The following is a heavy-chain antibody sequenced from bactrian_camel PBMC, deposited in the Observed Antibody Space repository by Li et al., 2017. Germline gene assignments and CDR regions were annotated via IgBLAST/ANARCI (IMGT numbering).Heavy chain of an antibody. Sequence: HVQLVESGGGLVQAGGSLRLSCTVNGLTFDDYAMGWFRQAPGKEREGVSYISWSGRSTYYADSVKGRFTISQDNAKNTLYLEMNNLKAEDTAMYYCAADSVPCGSWSFAYWGQGTQVTVS. CDR1: GLTFDDYA. V-gene: IGHV3S60*01. CDR2: ISWSGRST. J-gene: IGHJ6*01. D-gene: IGHD6*01. CDR3: AADSVPCGSWSFAY.